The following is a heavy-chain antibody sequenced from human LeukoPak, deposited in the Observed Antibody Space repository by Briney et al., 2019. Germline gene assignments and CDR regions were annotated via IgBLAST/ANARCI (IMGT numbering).Heavy chain of an antibody. CDR3: ARDLGVGATIKFGY. Sequence: SVKVSCKASGGTFSSYAISWVRQAPGQGLEWMGRIIPILGIANYAQKFQGRVTITADKSTSTAYMELSSLRSEDTAVYYCARDLGVGATIKFGYWGQGTLVTVSS. D-gene: IGHD1-26*01. CDR1: GGTFSSYA. J-gene: IGHJ4*02. V-gene: IGHV1-69*04. CDR2: IIPILGIA.